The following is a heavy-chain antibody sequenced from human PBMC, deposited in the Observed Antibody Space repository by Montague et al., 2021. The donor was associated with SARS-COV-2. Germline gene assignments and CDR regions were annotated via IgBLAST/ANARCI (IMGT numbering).Heavy chain of an antibody. V-gene: IGHV4-31*03. CDR2: IYYSGST. Sequence: TLSLTCTVSGGSISSGGYYWSWIRQHPGKGLEWIGYIYYSGSTYYNPSLKSRVTISVDTSKNQFSLKLSSVTAADTAVYYCARAATITMIVVVIDALDIGGQGTMVTVSS. CDR1: GGSISSGGYY. CDR3: ARAATITMIVVVIDALDI. D-gene: IGHD3-22*01. J-gene: IGHJ3*02.